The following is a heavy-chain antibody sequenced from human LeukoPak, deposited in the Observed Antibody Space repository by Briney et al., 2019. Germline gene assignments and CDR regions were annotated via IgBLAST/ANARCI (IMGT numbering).Heavy chain of an antibody. D-gene: IGHD2-8*01. Sequence: GGSLRLSCAAAGFTFSSYSMNWVRQAPGKGLEWVSSISSGSSYIYYADSVKGRFTISRDNGKNSLYLQMNSLRAEDTAVYYCARDGPKYCSNGVCYAPVDPWGQGTLVTVSS. CDR1: GFTFSSYS. CDR3: ARDGPKYCSNGVCYAPVDP. V-gene: IGHV3-21*01. CDR2: ISSGSSYI. J-gene: IGHJ5*02.